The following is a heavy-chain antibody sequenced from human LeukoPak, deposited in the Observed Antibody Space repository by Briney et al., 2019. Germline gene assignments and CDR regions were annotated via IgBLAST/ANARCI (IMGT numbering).Heavy chain of an antibody. CDR1: GFTFSSHW. Sequence: PGGSLRLSCAASGFTFSSHWMSWVRQAPGKGLEWVANIKQDGSEKYYVDSVKGRFTISRDNAKNSLYLQMNSLRAEDTAVYYCARAPPPPRGSGSYYNVYYYYMDVWGKGTTVTVSS. V-gene: IGHV3-7*01. J-gene: IGHJ6*03. CDR3: ARAPPPPRGSGSYYNVYYYYMDV. CDR2: IKQDGSEK. D-gene: IGHD3-10*01.